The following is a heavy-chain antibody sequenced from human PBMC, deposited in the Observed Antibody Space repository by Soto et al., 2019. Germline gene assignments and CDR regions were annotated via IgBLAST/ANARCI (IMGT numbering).Heavy chain of an antibody. J-gene: IGHJ3*01. D-gene: IGHD1-1*01. CDR1: GFTFSTYG. CDR3: ARILFSRHGNDAFDV. CDR2: LGRVITAM. Sequence: EVQLVESGGGLVKPGGSLRLSCAASGFTFSTYGMTWVRQAPGKGLEWVSSLGRVITAMFYSASVKGRFAVSRDNAKNSLFLQLNSLRVEDTAVYYCARILFSRHGNDAFDVWGQGTVVTVSS. V-gene: IGHV3-21*02.